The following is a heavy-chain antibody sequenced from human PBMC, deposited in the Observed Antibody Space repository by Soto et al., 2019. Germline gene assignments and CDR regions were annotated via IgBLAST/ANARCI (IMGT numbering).Heavy chain of an antibody. CDR1: GFTFSSYA. D-gene: IGHD3-10*01. CDR2: ISGGGGST. V-gene: IGHV3-23*01. J-gene: IGHJ4*02. Sequence: GGSLRLSCAASGFTFSSYAMTWVRQAPGKGLEWVSTISGGGGSTYYADSVKGRFTISRDNSMNTLYLQMNSLRAEDTAVYYCAKVGVRGVILGDLDYWGQGTLVTVSS. CDR3: AKVGVRGVILGDLDY.